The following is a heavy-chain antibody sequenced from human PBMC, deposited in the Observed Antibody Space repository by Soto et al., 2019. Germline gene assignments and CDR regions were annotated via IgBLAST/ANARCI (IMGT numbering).Heavy chain of an antibody. CDR1: GGSISSGGYY. D-gene: IGHD3-22*01. CDR2: IYYSGST. CDR3: ARASSSSAYHHHYYYGMDV. Sequence: SETLSLTCTVSGGSISSGGYYWTWIRQHPGKGLEWIGYIYYSGSTYYNPSLKSRIMISGDTSKNQFSLKLSSVTAADTAVYYCARASSSSAYHHHYYYGMDVWGQGATVTVSS. V-gene: IGHV4-31*03. J-gene: IGHJ6*02.